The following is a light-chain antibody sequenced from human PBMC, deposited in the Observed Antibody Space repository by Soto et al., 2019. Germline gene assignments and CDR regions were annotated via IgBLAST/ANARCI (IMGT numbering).Light chain of an antibody. Sequence: EIVLTQSPATLSLSPGERATLSCRASQSVSNYLAWYQQKPGQAPRLLIYDASNRATGIPARFSGSGSGTDLTLTISSLEPEDFAVDYCQQRSNWPPYTFGQGTKVEIK. J-gene: IGKJ2*01. CDR3: QQRSNWPPYT. CDR2: DAS. CDR1: QSVSNY. V-gene: IGKV3-11*01.